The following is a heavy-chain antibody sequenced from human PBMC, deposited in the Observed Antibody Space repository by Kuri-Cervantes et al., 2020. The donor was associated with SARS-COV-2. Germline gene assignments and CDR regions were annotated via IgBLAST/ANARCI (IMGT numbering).Heavy chain of an antibody. CDR1: GDSISSYY. CDR3: ARLLTFGEDDY. D-gene: IGHD3-10*01. CDR2: IYYSGST. V-gene: IGHV4-59*08. Sequence: SETLSLTCTVSGDSISSYYWSWIRQPPGKGLEWIGYIYYSGSTNYNPSLKSRVTISVDTSKNQFSLKLSSVTAADTAVYYCARLLTFGEDDYWGQGTLVTVSS. J-gene: IGHJ4*02.